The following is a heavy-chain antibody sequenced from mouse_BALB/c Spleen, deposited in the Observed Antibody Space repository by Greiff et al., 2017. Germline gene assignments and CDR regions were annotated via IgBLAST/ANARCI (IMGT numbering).Heavy chain of an antibody. D-gene: IGHD2-4*01. Sequence: EVKLQESGPGLVKPSQSLSLTCSVSGYSITSGYYWNWIRQFPGNKLEWMGYISYDGSNNYNPSLKNRISITRDTSKNQFFLKLNSVTTEDTATYYCALYDYEYFDVWGAGTTVTVSS. CDR2: ISYDGSN. CDR1: GYSITSGYY. CDR3: ALYDYEYFDV. J-gene: IGHJ1*01. V-gene: IGHV3-6*02.